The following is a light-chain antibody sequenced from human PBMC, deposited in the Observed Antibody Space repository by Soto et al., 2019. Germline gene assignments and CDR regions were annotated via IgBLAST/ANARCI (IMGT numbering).Light chain of an antibody. Sequence: IVLTQSPGTLSLSPGERATLSCRASQSVTNNYVAWFQQKPGQAPRLLIYGASTRVTGIPDRFSGSGSGTDFTLTISSVEPDDFAIYFCHQYCNSPQTFGQGTRMEIK. CDR1: QSVTNNY. J-gene: IGKJ1*01. CDR2: GAS. CDR3: HQYCNSPQT. V-gene: IGKV3-20*01.